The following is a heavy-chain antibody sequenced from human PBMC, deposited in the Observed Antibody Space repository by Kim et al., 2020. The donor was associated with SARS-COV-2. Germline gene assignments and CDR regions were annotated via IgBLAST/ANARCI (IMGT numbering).Heavy chain of an antibody. D-gene: IGHD1-26*01. V-gene: IGHV3-30*04. CDR1: GFTFSSYA. J-gene: IGHJ4*02. Sequence: GGSLRLSCAASGFTFSSYAMHWVRQAPGKGLEGVAVISYDGSNKYYADSVKGRFTISRDNSKNTLYLQMNSLRAEDTAVYYCARPHSGSYLGYFDYWGQGTLVTVSS. CDR3: ARPHSGSYLGYFDY. CDR2: ISYDGSNK.